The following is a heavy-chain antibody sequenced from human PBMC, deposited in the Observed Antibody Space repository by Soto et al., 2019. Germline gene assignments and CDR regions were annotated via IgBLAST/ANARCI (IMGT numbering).Heavy chain of an antibody. CDR3: ARVYLPYYYGSGEDY. D-gene: IGHD3-10*01. J-gene: IGHJ4*02. Sequence: SVKVSCKASGGTFSSYAISWVRQAPGQGLEWMGGIIPIFGTANYAQKFQGRVTITADKSTSTAYMELSSLRSEDTAVYYCARVYLPYYYGSGEDYWGQGTLVTVSS. V-gene: IGHV1-69*06. CDR1: GGTFSSYA. CDR2: IIPIFGTA.